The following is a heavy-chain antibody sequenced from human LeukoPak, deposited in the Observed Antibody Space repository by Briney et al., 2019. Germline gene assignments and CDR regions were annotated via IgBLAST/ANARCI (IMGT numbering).Heavy chain of an antibody. CDR2: IYSGGST. Sequence: GGSLRLSCAASGFTFSSYSMNWVRQAPGKGLEWVSVIYSGGSTHYAGSVKGRFTISRDNSKNTVYLQMDSLRAEDTAVYHCARAPYSSSWYFDYWGQGTLVTVSS. V-gene: IGHV3-66*01. D-gene: IGHD6-13*01. J-gene: IGHJ4*02. CDR3: ARAPYSSSWYFDY. CDR1: GFTFSSYS.